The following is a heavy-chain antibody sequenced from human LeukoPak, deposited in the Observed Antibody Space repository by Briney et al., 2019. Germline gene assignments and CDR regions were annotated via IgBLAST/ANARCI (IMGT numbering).Heavy chain of an antibody. CDR2: IYYSGST. J-gene: IGHJ6*03. D-gene: IGHD2-2*01. CDR1: GGSISSYY. CDR3: AREIVVVPAAMPDDFWSGYYSYYYYYMDV. V-gene: IGHV4-59*01. Sequence: SETLSLTCTVSGGSISSYYWSWIRQPPGKGLEWIGFIYYSGSTNYNPSLKSRVTISVDTSKNQFSLKLSSVTAADTAVYYCAREIVVVPAAMPDDFWSGYYSYYYYYMDVWGKGTTVTVSS.